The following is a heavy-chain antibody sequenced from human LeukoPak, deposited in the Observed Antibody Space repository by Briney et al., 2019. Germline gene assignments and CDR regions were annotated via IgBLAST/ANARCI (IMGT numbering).Heavy chain of an antibody. Sequence: ASVKVSCKASGYTFTSYGISWMRQAPGQGREWMGWISGYNGNTNYVRKSQGRVAMTTDPSTSTIHMELRSLRVDDTALYYCARDNGHKGVDYWGQGTLVTVSS. CDR3: ARDNGHKGVDY. J-gene: IGHJ4*02. CDR1: GYTFTSYG. CDR2: ISGYNGNT. D-gene: IGHD2-8*01. V-gene: IGHV1-18*01.